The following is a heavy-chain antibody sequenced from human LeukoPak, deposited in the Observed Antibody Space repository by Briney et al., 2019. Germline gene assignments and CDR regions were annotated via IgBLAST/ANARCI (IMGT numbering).Heavy chain of an antibody. CDR2: THPGDSPT. D-gene: IGHD3-3*01. V-gene: IGHV5-51*01. CDR3: ARTISDGAFDI. J-gene: IGHJ3*02. CDR1: GYSFTSYW. Sequence: GESLKISCKGSGYSFTSYWIGWVRQMPGKGLEWMGITHPGDSPTRYSPSFQGQVTISADRSISTAYLQWNSLKASDTAMYYCARTISDGAFDIWGQGTMVTVSS.